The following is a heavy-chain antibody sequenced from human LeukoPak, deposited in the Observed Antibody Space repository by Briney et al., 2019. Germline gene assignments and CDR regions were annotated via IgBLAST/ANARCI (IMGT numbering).Heavy chain of an antibody. V-gene: IGHV3-43*02. CDR3: ASGYYDGGYFDY. J-gene: IGHJ4*02. CDR2: ISGDGGST. D-gene: IGHD3-22*01. Sequence: GGSLRLSCAASGFXFDDYAMHWVRQAPGKGLEWVSLISGDGGSTYYADSVKGRFTISRDNSKNSLYLQMNSLRTEDTALYYCASGYYDGGYFDYWGQGTLVTVSS. CDR1: GFXFDDYA.